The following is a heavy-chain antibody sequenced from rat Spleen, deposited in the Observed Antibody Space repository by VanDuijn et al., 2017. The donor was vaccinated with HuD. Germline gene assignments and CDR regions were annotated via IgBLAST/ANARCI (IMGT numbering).Heavy chain of an antibody. J-gene: IGHJ3*01. Sequence: QVQLKESGPGLVQPSQTLSLTCTVAGFSLTSYNVHWVRQPPGKGLEWMGVMWNTGGTRYNPALKSRLSISKDTAKSQVFLKMNSLETEDTATYYCARDENGYIYVWFAYWGQGTLVTVSS. CDR1: GFSLTSYN. V-gene: IGHV2-41*01. CDR3: ARDENGYIYVWFAY. D-gene: IGHD1-5*01. CDR2: MWNTGGT.